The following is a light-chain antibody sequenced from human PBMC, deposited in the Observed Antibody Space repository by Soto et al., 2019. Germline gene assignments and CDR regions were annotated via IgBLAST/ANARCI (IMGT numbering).Light chain of an antibody. V-gene: IGLV2-14*01. CDR3: SSYTSSSTSVV. CDR1: SSDVGGYNY. Sequence: QSVLTQPASVSGSPGQSITSSCTGTSSDVGGYNYVSWYQQHPGKAPKLMIYDVSNRPSGVSNRFSGSKSGNTASLTISGLQAEDEADYYCSSYTSSSTSVVFGGGTKVTVL. CDR2: DVS. J-gene: IGLJ2*01.